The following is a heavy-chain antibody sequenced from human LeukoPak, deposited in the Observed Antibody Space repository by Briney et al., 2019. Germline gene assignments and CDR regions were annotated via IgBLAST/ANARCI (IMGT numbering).Heavy chain of an antibody. Sequence: DSVTVSCTASGYTFTSYGISWVRQAPGQGLEWMGRISAYNGNTNYAQKLQGRVTMTTDTFTSTASMELRSLRSDDTAVYYCARDRTTDYGDEVGLDYWGQGTLVTVSS. D-gene: IGHD4-17*01. J-gene: IGHJ4*02. V-gene: IGHV1-18*01. CDR2: ISAYNGNT. CDR3: ARDRTTDYGDEVGLDY. CDR1: GYTFTSYG.